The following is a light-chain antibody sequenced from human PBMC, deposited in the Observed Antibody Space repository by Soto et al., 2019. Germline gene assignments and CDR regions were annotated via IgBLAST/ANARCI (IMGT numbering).Light chain of an antibody. CDR1: TSNIGSHT. CDR2: SNN. Sequence: QAVVTQPPSASGTPGQRVTISCSGSTSNIGSHTVNWYQQVPGTAPKVVIYSNNQRPSGVPDRISGSKSGTSASLAISGLQSEYEAEYYCAAWDDSLKGVVFGGGTKLTVL. CDR3: AAWDDSLKGVV. V-gene: IGLV1-44*01. J-gene: IGLJ2*01.